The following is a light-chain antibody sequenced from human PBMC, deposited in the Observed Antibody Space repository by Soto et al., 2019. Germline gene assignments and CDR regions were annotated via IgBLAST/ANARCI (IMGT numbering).Light chain of an antibody. V-gene: IGKV3D-11*02. CDR1: QSVSSY. J-gene: IGKJ4*02. Sequence: SLLAQASTPLSLSPGERATLSCRARQSVSSYLAWYQQKPGQAPRLLIYDASTRATGIPARFSGSGSGTDFTLTISSLEPEDFAVYYCQQYSSSHRTFGGGTKVDIK. CDR3: QQYSSSHRT. CDR2: DAS.